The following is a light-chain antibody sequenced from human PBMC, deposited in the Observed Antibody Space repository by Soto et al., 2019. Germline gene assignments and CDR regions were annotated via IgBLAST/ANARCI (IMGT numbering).Light chain of an antibody. CDR1: QTVSSTY. CDR3: QQYGSSPLT. Sequence: DIVLTQSPGTLSLSPGERATLSCRARQTVSSTYLAWYQQNPGQAPRLLIYGASSRATGIPDRFSGGGSGTDFTLTISILEPEDFAVYYCQQYGSSPLTFGGGTKVEIK. CDR2: GAS. J-gene: IGKJ4*01. V-gene: IGKV3-20*01.